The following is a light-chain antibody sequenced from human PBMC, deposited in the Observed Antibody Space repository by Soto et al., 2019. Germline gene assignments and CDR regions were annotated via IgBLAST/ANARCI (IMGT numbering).Light chain of an antibody. J-gene: IGKJ4*01. CDR3: QQRAYWPLT. Sequence: EIVLTQSPATMSLSPGERATLSCRASQTVGGYLAWYQQKGGQAPRLLIYNASNRATGIPARFSGSGSGTDVTLTISRLDPEDFAFYYCQQRAYWPLTFGGGTKVEIK. V-gene: IGKV3-11*01. CDR2: NAS. CDR1: QTVGGY.